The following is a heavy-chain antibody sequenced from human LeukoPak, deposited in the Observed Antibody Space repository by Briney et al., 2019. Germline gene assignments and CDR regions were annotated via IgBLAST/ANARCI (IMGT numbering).Heavy chain of an antibody. CDR1: GFTFSSYG. CDR2: IRYDGSNK. V-gene: IGHV3-30*02. J-gene: IGHJ3*02. CDR3: AKPDRDAFDI. Sequence: PGGSLRLSCAASGFTFSSYGMHWVRRAPGKGLEWVAFIRYDGSNKYYADSVKGRFTISRDNSKNTLYLQMNSLRAEDTAVYYCAKPDRDAFDIWGQGTMVTVSS.